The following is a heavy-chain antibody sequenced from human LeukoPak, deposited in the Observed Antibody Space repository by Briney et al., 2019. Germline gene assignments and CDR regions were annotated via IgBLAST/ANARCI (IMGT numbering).Heavy chain of an antibody. CDR3: AREPGVFGVGFDP. D-gene: IGHD3-3*01. V-gene: IGHV4-31*03. CDR1: GGSISSGGYY. Sequence: PSQTLSLTCTVSGGSISSGGYYWSWIRQHPGKGLEWIGYIYYSGSTYYNPSLKSRVTISVDTSKNQFSLKLSSVTAADTAVYYCAREPGVFGVGFDPWGQGTLVTVSS. J-gene: IGHJ5*02. CDR2: IYYSGST.